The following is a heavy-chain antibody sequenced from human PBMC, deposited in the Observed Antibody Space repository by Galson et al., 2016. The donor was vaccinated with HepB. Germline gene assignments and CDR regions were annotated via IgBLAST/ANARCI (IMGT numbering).Heavy chain of an antibody. CDR1: GFSFRNSG. J-gene: IGHJ4*02. Sequence: SLRLSCAASGFSFRNSGMSWVRQAPGRGLEWVSGITRSGDATPYADFVKGRFTISRDNSKNTLYLYMNSLGADDTAVYYCGKHGGFDYWGQGALVTVSS. CDR2: ITRSGDAT. CDR3: GKHGGFDY. V-gene: IGHV3-23*01. D-gene: IGHD3-16*01.